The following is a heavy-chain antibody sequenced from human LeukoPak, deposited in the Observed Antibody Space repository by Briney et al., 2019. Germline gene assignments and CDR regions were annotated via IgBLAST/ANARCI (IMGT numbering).Heavy chain of an antibody. CDR2: ISYDGSKI. CDR3: AREGDNYGTNLDY. J-gene: IGHJ4*02. D-gene: IGHD5-18*01. V-gene: IGHV3-30*04. Sequence: GGSLRLSCAASRFNFKNYVMHWVRQAPGKGLEGVALISYDGSKIYYADSVKGRFTISRDNSKSTLYLQMNSLGAEDTAVYYCAREGDNYGTNLDYWGQGTLVTVSS. CDR1: RFNFKNYV.